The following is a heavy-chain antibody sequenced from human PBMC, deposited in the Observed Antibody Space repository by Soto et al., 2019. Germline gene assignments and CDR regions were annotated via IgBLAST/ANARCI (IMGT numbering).Heavy chain of an antibody. J-gene: IGHJ5*02. V-gene: IGHV4-61*01. Sequence: SETLSLTCTVSGGSISSSSYYWSWIRQPPGKGLEWIGYIYYSGSTNYNPSLKSRVTMSVDTSNNQFSLKLSSVTAADTAVYYCARVLGYCSGGNCFGRFDPWGQGTLVTVSS. CDR3: ARVLGYCSGGNCFGRFDP. CDR2: IYYSGST. CDR1: GGSISSSSYY. D-gene: IGHD2-15*01.